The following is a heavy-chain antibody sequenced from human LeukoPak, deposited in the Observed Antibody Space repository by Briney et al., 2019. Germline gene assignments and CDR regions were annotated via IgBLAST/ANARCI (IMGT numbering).Heavy chain of an antibody. CDR1: GFSFSSYE. CDR3: AKDQDGYNLPFFDS. CDR2: ISGSGDNM. V-gene: IGHV3-23*01. D-gene: IGHD5-24*01. Sequence: GGSLRLSCAASGFSFSSYEMNWVRQAPGKGLEWVSSISGSGDNMDYADSVKGRFTISRDNSKNTLYLQMNSLRAEDTAVYYCAKDQDGYNLPFFDSWGQGTLVTVSS. J-gene: IGHJ4*02.